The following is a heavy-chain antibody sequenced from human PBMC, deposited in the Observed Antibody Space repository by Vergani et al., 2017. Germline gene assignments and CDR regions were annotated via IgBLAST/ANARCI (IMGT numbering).Heavy chain of an antibody. V-gene: IGHV4-59*08. CDR3: AGQLYYYGMDV. Sequence: QVQLQESGPGLVKPSETLSLTCTVSGGSISSYYWSWIRQPPGKGLEWIGYIYYSGSTNYNPSLKSRVTISVDTSKNQFSLKLSSVPAADTAVYYGAGQLYYYGMDVWGQGTTVTVSS. CDR1: GGSISSYY. J-gene: IGHJ6*02. CDR2: IYYSGST.